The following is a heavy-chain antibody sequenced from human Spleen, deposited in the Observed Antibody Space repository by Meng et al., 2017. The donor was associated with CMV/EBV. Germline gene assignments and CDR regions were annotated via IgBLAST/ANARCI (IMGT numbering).Heavy chain of an antibody. CDR1: GYTFGNYA. J-gene: IGHJ4*02. Sequence: ASVKVSCKASGYTFGNYAVTWVRQAPGEGLEWMGWIHPHRGDTNYAQQFQGRVTLTRDTSINTGYMELTRLTSDDTAVYYCARDNNWGPDYWGQGTLVTVSS. CDR2: IHPHRGDT. D-gene: IGHD7-27*01. CDR3: ARDNNWGPDY. V-gene: IGHV1-2*02.